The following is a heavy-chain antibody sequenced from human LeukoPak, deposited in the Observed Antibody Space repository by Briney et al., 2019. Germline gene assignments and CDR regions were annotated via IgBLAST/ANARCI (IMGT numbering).Heavy chain of an antibody. CDR2: ISDSGGST. Sequence: GGSLRLSCSASGFPFSSYAMHWVRQAPGKGLEYVSAISDSGGSTYYADSVKGRFTISRDNSKNTLYLQMSSLRAEDTAVYFCVRGYSFGPYGMDVWGQGPRSPSP. J-gene: IGHJ6*02. D-gene: IGHD2-15*01. CDR3: VRGYSFGPYGMDV. CDR1: GFPFSSYA. V-gene: IGHV3-64D*09.